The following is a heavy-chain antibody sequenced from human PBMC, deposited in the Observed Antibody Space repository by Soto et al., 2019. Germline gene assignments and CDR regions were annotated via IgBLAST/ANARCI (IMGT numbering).Heavy chain of an antibody. CDR3: ARLGAFYSSSWNYYYYGMDV. J-gene: IGHJ6*02. CDR2: IYYSGST. CDR1: GGSISRSSYY. Sequence: PSETLSLTCTVSGGSISRSSYYWGRIRQPPGKGLEWIGSIYYSGSTYYNPSLKSRVTISVDTSKNQFSLKLSSVTAADTAVYYCARLGAFYSSSWNYYYYGMDVWGQGTTVTVSS. V-gene: IGHV4-39*01. D-gene: IGHD6-13*01.